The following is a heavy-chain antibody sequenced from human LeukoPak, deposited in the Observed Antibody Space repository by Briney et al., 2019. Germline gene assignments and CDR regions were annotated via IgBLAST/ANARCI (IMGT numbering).Heavy chain of an antibody. CDR2: ISWDGDNT. CDR3: AKGTGKSTLNWFDP. D-gene: IGHD1-14*01. Sequence: GGSLRLSCAASGFTFDDYTMHWVRQAPGKGLEWVSLISWDGDNTYYADSVKGRFTISRDNSKNSLYLQMNSLRTEDTALYYCAKGTGKSTLNWFDPWGQGTLVTVSS. V-gene: IGHV3-43*01. J-gene: IGHJ5*02. CDR1: GFTFDDYT.